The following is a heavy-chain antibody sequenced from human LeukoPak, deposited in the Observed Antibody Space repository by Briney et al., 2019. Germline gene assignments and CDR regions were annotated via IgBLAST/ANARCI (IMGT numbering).Heavy chain of an antibody. CDR3: AREGLAYYYDSSGYYYLGY. V-gene: IGHV1-69*05. CDR2: IIPIFGTA. D-gene: IGHD3-22*01. J-gene: IGHJ4*02. Sequence: SVKVSCKASGGTFSSYAISWVRQAPGQGLEWMGGIIPIFGTANYAQKFQGRVTITTDESTSTAYMELSSLRSEDTAVYYCAREGLAYYYDSSGYYYLGYWGQGTLVTVSS. CDR1: GGTFSSYA.